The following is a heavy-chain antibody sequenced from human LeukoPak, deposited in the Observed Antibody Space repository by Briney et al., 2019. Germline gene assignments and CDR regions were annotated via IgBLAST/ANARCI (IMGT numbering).Heavy chain of an antibody. CDR2: IYYSGST. CDR3: ARTVYDILTGYPYGMDV. V-gene: IGHV4-59*01. CDR1: GGSISSYY. J-gene: IGHJ6*02. D-gene: IGHD3-9*01. Sequence: SETLSLTCTVSGGSISSYYWSGIRQPPGKGLEWIGYIYYSGSTNYNPSLKSRVTISVDTSKNQFSLKLSSVTAADTAVYYCARTVYDILTGYPYGMDVWGQGTTVTVSS.